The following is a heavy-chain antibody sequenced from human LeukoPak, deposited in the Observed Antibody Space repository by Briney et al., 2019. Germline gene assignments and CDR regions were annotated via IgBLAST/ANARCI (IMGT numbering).Heavy chain of an antibody. CDR1: GGSFNGYY. CDR3: DNNYYYMDV. J-gene: IGHJ6*03. D-gene: IGHD3-10*02. Sequence: PSETLSLTCAVYGGSFNGYYWSWIRQPPGKGLEWIGEINHSGSTNYNPSLKSRVTISITAADTAVYYCARRVKVNFVGLFGEDNNYYYMDVWGKGTTVTVS. V-gene: IGHV4-34*01. CDR2: INHSGST.